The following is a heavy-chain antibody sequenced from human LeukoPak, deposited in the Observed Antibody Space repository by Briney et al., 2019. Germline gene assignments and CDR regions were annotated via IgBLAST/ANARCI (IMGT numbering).Heavy chain of an antibody. V-gene: IGHV3-7*01. J-gene: IGHJ6*02. CDR2: IKQDRNEK. Sequence: GGSLRLSCAASGFTSSTYWMHWLRQAPGKAPEWVANIKQDRNEKYFVDSVKGRFTVSGDNAKNSLFLQMSSLRAEDTAVYYCARDQDIVVVPAAIHYYYGMDVWGQGTTVTVSS. CDR1: GFTSSTYW. D-gene: IGHD2-2*01. CDR3: ARDQDIVVVPAAIHYYYGMDV.